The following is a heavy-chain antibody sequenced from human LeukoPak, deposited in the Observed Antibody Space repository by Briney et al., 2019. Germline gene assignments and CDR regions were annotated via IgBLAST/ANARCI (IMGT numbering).Heavy chain of an antibody. CDR1: GFTFSSYW. Sequence: GGSLRLSCAASGFTFSSYWMHWVRQAPGKGLVWVSRVNNDGSTTSYADSVRGRFTISRDNTKNTLYMQMNSLRAEDTAVYFCLAAAGTIGWGQGTLVAVSS. CDR2: VNNDGSTT. D-gene: IGHD6-13*01. J-gene: IGHJ4*02. CDR3: LAAAGTIG. V-gene: IGHV3-74*01.